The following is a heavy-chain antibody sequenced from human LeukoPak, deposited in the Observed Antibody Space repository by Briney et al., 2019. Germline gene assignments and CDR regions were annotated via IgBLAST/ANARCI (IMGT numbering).Heavy chain of an antibody. J-gene: IGHJ4*02. CDR1: GGSISSSSYY. Sequence: SETLSLTCTVSGGSISSSSYYWGWIRQPPGKGQEWIGSVYYTGASYYNPSLKSRVTISIDTSKKHFSLKLTSVTAADTAVYYCARGAPPQNWGQGTLVTVSS. CDR2: VYYTGAS. CDR3: ARGAPPQN. V-gene: IGHV4-39*07.